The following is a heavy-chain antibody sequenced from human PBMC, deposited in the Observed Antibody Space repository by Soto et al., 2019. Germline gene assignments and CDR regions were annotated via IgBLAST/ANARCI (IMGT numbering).Heavy chain of an antibody. J-gene: IGHJ4*02. CDR2: ISFDGGNK. V-gene: IGHV3-30*03. Sequence: PGGSLRLSCTVSGISFSDYGMHWVRRAPDKGLEWVAVISFDGGNKYHAESVKGRFSISRDNFKNSVYLQMNNLGPKDTAVYYCAVAKQSCSGGNCHGMDSWGQGTLVTVSS. CDR3: AVAKQSCSGGNCHGMDS. D-gene: IGHD2-15*01. CDR1: GISFSDYG.